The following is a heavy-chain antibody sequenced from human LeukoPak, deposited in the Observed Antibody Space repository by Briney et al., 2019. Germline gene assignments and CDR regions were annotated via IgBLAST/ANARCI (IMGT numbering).Heavy chain of an antibody. CDR3: TRGKHDYSNPAPDY. V-gene: IGHV3-49*03. D-gene: IGHD4-11*01. CDR2: IRSKAYGGTT. CDR1: GFTFGDYA. J-gene: IGHJ4*02. Sequence: GGSLRLSCTASGFTFGDYAMSWFRQAPGKGLEWVGFIRSKAYGGTTEYAAPVKGRFTISRDDSKSIAYLQMNSLKTEDTAVYYCTRGKHDYSNPAPDYWGQGTLVTVSS.